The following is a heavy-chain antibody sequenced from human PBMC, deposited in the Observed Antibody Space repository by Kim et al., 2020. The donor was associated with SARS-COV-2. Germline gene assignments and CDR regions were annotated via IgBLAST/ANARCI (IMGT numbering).Heavy chain of an antibody. J-gene: IGHJ4*02. CDR3: ASFVYSSGWYYFDY. CDR1: GGSISSYY. CDR2: IYYSGST. D-gene: IGHD6-19*01. V-gene: IGHV4-59*08. Sequence: SETLSLTCTVSGGSISSYYWSWIRQPPGKGLEWIGYIYYSGSTNYNPSLKSRVTISVDTSKNQFSLKLSSVTAADTAVYYCASFVYSSGWYYFDYWGQGTLVTVSS.